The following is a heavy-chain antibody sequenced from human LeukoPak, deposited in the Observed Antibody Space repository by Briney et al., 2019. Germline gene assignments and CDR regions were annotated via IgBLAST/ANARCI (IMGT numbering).Heavy chain of an antibody. Sequence: GRSLRLSCAASGFTFSSYAMHWVRQAPGKGLEWVAVISYGGSNKYYADSVKGRFTISRDNSKNTLYLQVNSLRAEDTAVYYCARYSSSSVYWGQGTLVTVSS. D-gene: IGHD6-6*01. CDR2: ISYGGSNK. CDR3: ARYSSSSVY. J-gene: IGHJ4*02. CDR1: GFTFSSYA. V-gene: IGHV3-30-3*01.